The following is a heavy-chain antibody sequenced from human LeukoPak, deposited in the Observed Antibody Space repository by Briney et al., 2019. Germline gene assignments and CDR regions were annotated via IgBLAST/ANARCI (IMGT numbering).Heavy chain of an antibody. CDR1: GFTFSSYS. D-gene: IGHD6-13*01. V-gene: IGHV3-21*01. J-gene: IGHJ4*02. CDR2: ISSSSSYI. Sequence: GGSLRLSCAASGFTFSSYSMNWVRQAPGKGLEWVSSISSSSSYIYYADSVKGRFTISRDNAKNSLYLQMNSLRAKDTAVYYCARDFPDSSSWSRGDFWGQRTLVTVSS. CDR3: ARDFPDSSSWSRGDF.